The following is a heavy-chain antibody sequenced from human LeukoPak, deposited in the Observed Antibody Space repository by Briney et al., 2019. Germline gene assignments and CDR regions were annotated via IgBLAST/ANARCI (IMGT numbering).Heavy chain of an antibody. CDR2: ISAYNGNT. CDR3: ARDEGVWWGGYYDSSGYFNFDY. CDR1: GYTFTSYG. Sequence: ASVKVSCKASGYTFTSYGISWVRQTPGQGLEWMGWISAYNGNTNYAQKLQGRVTMTTDTSTSTAYMELRSLRSDDTAVYYCARDEGVWWGGYYDSSGYFNFDYWGQGTLVTVSS. V-gene: IGHV1-18*01. D-gene: IGHD3-22*01. J-gene: IGHJ4*02.